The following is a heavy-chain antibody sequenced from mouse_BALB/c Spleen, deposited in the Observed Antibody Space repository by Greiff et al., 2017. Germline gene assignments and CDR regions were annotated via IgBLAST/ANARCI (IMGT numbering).Heavy chain of an antibody. J-gene: IGHJ4*01. CDR1: GFTFSSYG. D-gene: IGHD2-14*01. Sequence: EVQLQESGGGLVQPGGSLKLSCAASGFTFSSYGMSWVRQTPDKRLELVATINSNGGSTYYPDSVKGRFTISRDNAKNTLYLQMSSLKSEDTAMYYCARRRYDGYAMDYWGQGTSVTVSS. CDR3: ARRRYDGYAMDY. V-gene: IGHV5-6-3*01. CDR2: INSNGGST.